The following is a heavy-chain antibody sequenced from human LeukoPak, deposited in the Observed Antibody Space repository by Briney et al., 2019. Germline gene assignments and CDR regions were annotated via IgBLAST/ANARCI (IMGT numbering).Heavy chain of an antibody. CDR2: ISYDGSNK. J-gene: IGHJ6*02. D-gene: IGHD4-23*01. V-gene: IGHV3-30*18. CDR1: GFTFSSNA. Sequence: PGGSLRLSCTASGFTFSSNAMNWVRQAPGKGLEWVAAISYDGSNKYYVDSVKGRFTISRDNSKNTLYLQMNSLRAEDTAVYYCAKDSLRWSYFYYGMDVWGQGTTVTVSS. CDR3: AKDSLRWSYFYYGMDV.